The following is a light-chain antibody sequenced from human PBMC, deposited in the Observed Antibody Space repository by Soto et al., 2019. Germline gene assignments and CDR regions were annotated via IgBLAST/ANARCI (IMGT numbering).Light chain of an antibody. CDR3: QQYNNWAET. Sequence: EIVMTQSPATLSVSPGERATLSCRASQSVSSNLAWYQQKVGQAPRVLIYDASTTATGIPGRFSGSGSGTEFTLTISSLQSEDFAVYYCQQYNNWAETFGQGTKVEIK. J-gene: IGKJ1*01. CDR2: DAS. V-gene: IGKV3-15*01. CDR1: QSVSSN.